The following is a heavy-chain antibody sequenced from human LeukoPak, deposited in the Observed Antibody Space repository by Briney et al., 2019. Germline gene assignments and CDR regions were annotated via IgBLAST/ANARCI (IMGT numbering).Heavy chain of an antibody. Sequence: PGRSLRLSCAASGFTFSNYAMSWVRQAPGKGPDWVSAISNSGTSTYYADSVKGRFSISRDNSRNTLYLQMNSLRAEDTAVYFCAKEYGTPHWGQGTLVTVSS. CDR3: AKEYGTPH. V-gene: IGHV3-23*01. D-gene: IGHD4-17*01. J-gene: IGHJ4*02. CDR1: GFTFSNYA. CDR2: ISNSGTST.